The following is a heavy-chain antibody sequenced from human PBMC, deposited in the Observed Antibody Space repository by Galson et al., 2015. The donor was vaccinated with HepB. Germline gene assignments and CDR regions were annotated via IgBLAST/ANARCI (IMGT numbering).Heavy chain of an antibody. V-gene: IGHV3-11*06. CDR1: GFTFSDYY. Sequence: SLRLSCAASGFTFSDYYMSWIRQAPGKGLEWVSYISSSSSYTNYADSVKGRFTISRDNAKNSLYLQMNSLRAEDTAVYYCARGGLYSGYGFDYWGQGTLVTVSS. CDR3: ARGGLYSGYGFDY. J-gene: IGHJ4*02. CDR2: ISSSSSYT. D-gene: IGHD5-12*01.